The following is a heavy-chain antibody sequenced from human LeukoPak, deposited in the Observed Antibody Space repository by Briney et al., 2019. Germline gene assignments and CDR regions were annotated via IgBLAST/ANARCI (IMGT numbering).Heavy chain of an antibody. V-gene: IGHV3-23*01. J-gene: IGHJ3*02. CDR1: GFTFSSYA. Sequence: GGSLRLSCAASGFTFSSYAMHWVRQAPGKGLEWVSAISGSGGSTYYADSVKGRFTISRDNSKNTLYLQMNSLRAEDTAVYYCAKVTALRFLEWLLSLGAFDIWGQGTMVTVSS. CDR3: AKVTALRFLEWLLSLGAFDI. D-gene: IGHD3-3*01. CDR2: ISGSGGST.